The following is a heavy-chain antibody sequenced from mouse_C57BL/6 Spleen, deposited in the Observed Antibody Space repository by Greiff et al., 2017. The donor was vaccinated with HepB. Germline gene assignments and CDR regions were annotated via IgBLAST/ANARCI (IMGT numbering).Heavy chain of an antibody. Sequence: QVQLQQPGAELVKPGASVKLSCKASGYTFTSYWMHWVKQRPGQGLEWIGEIDPSDSYTNYNQKFKGKSTLTVDKSSSTAYMQLSSLTSEDSAVYNCARSGLRGDFDYWGQGTTLTVSS. CDR2: IDPSDSYT. D-gene: IGHD2-4*01. CDR1: GYTFTSYW. J-gene: IGHJ2*01. CDR3: ARSGLRGDFDY. V-gene: IGHV1-69*01.